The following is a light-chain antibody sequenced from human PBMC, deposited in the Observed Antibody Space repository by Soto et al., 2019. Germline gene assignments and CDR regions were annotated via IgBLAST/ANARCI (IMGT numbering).Light chain of an antibody. CDR1: RSDVGAYNY. Sequence: QSALTQPASVSGSPGQSIAISCTGTRSDVGAYNYVSWYQQHPGKAPKLMISEVTNRPSGVSDRFSGSKSGNTASLTISGLQAEDEADYYCASWDGSLSGHVFGTGTKLTVL. CDR2: EVT. V-gene: IGLV2-14*01. J-gene: IGLJ1*01. CDR3: ASWDGSLSGHV.